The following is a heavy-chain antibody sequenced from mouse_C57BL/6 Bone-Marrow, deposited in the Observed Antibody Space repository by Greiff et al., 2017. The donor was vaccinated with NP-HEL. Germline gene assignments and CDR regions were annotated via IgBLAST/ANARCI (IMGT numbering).Heavy chain of an antibody. D-gene: IGHD4-1*01. CDR3: ARHQTGPMDY. Sequence: EVQRVESGGGLVQPGGSLKLSCAASGFTFSDYGMAWVRQAPRKGPEWVAFISNLAYRIYYADTVTGRFTISRENAKNTLYLEMSSLRTEDTAMYYCARHQTGPMDYWGQGTSVTVSS. CDR1: GFTFSDYG. V-gene: IGHV5-15*01. CDR2: ISNLAYRI. J-gene: IGHJ4*01.